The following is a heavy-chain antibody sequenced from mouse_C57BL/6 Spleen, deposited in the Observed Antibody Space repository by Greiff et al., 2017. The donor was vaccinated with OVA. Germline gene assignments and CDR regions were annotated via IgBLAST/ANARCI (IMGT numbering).Heavy chain of an antibody. V-gene: IGHV2-2*01. Sequence: QVQLQQSGPGLVQPSQSLSITCTVSGFSLTSYGVHWVRQSPGKGLEWLGVIWRGGSTDYNAAFISRLSLSTDNSKSQVFFKLNSLQTDDTAIDYGARGATVVARDYYAMDYWGQGTSVTVSS. J-gene: IGHJ4*01. CDR1: GFSLTSYG. CDR2: IWRGGST. D-gene: IGHD1-1*01. CDR3: ARGATVVARDYYAMDY.